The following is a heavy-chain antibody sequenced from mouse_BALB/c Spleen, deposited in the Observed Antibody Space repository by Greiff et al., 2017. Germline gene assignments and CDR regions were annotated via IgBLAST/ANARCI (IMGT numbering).Heavy chain of an antibody. CDR1: GFTFSSYT. J-gene: IGHJ4*01. D-gene: IGHD2-1*01. Sequence: EVKLVESGGGLVKPGGSLKLSCAASGFTFSSYTMSWVRQTPEKRLEWVATISSGGGNTYYPDSVKGRFTISRDNAKNNLYLQMSSLRSEDTALYYCARYDYGNYHAMDYWGQGTSVTVSS. CDR3: ARYDYGNYHAMDY. V-gene: IGHV5-9*03. CDR2: ISSGGGNT.